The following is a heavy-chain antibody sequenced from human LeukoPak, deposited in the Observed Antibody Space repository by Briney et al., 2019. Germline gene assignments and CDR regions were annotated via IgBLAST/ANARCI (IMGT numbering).Heavy chain of an antibody. V-gene: IGHV1-69*06. Sequence: ASVKVSCKASGSTFSSYAISWVRQAPGQGLEWMGGIIPIFGTANYAQKFQGRVTITADKSTSTAYMELSSLRSEDPAVYYCASRYSGYDYRATRGYYYYGMDVWGKGPTVPVSS. J-gene: IGHJ6*04. CDR2: IIPIFGTA. CDR1: GSTFSSYA. CDR3: ASRYSGYDYRATRGYYYYGMDV. D-gene: IGHD5-12*01.